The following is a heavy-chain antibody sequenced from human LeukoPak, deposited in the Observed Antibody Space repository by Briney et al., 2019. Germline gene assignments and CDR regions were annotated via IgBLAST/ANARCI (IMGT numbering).Heavy chain of an antibody. J-gene: IGHJ4*02. CDR2: IIPIFGTA. V-gene: IGHV1-69*13. CDR3: ARSVEMATIEY. Sequence: GASVKVSFTVSGYTLTELSMHWVRQAPGKGLEWMGGIIPIFGTANYAQKFQGRVTITADESTSTAYMELSSLRSEDTAVYYCARSVEMATIEYWGQGTLVTVSS. D-gene: IGHD5-24*01. CDR1: GYTLTELS.